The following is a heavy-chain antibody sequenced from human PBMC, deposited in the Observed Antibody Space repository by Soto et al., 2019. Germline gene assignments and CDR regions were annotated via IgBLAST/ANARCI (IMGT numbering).Heavy chain of an antibody. Sequence: GGSLRLSCAASGFTFSSYGMHWVRQAPGKGLEWVAVIWYDGSNKYYADSVKGRFTISRDNSKNTLYLQMNSLRAEDTAVYYCARASGRGAARLRVYYYGMDVWGQGTTVTVSS. CDR2: IWYDGSNK. J-gene: IGHJ6*02. V-gene: IGHV3-33*01. CDR3: ARASGRGAARLRVYYYGMDV. CDR1: GFTFSSYG. D-gene: IGHD6-6*01.